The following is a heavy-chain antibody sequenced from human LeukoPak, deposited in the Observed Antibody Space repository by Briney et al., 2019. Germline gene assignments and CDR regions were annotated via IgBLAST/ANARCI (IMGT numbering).Heavy chain of an antibody. V-gene: IGHV3-7*01. CDR1: GFTFNNYW. D-gene: IGHD3-3*01. Sequence: GGSLRLSCAASGFTFNNYWMQWVRQAPGKGLEWMANINQDGSAKYYVDSVKGRFTISKDSAKNSLYLQMNSLRVDDTAVYYCTRGDPDFWGQGTLVTVSS. CDR2: INQDGSAK. J-gene: IGHJ4*02. CDR3: TRGDPDF.